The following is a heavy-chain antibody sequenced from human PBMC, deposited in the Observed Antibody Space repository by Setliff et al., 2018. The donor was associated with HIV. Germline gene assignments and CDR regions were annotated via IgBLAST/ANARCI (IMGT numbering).Heavy chain of an antibody. CDR3: ARAPLRSGWYLPHFQH. V-gene: IGHV1-2*02. CDR1: GYTFTDHF. D-gene: IGHD6-19*01. Sequence: GASVKVSCKASGYTFTDHFIHWVRQAPGQGLEWMGWINPNSGSTTYAQKFQGRVTMTRDTSISAAYMGLTRLRSDDTAVYYCARAPLRSGWYLPHFQHWGQGTLVTVSS. CDR2: INPNSGST. J-gene: IGHJ1*01.